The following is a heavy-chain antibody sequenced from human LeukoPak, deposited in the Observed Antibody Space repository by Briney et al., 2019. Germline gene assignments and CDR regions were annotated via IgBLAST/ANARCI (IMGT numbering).Heavy chain of an antibody. Sequence: GGSLRLSCAASGFTVSTHYMSWVRQAPGKGLEWVSLLYSRGDTFYADSVKGRFTISRDNSKNTLYLQMNSLTAEDTAVYFCARDSSPFPNYFDYWGQGTLVTVSS. D-gene: IGHD6-19*01. V-gene: IGHV3-53*01. J-gene: IGHJ4*02. CDR3: ARDSSPFPNYFDY. CDR1: GFTVSTHY. CDR2: LYSRGDT.